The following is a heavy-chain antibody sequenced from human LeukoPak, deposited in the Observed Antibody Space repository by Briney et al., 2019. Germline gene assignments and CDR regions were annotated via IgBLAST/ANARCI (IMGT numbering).Heavy chain of an antibody. D-gene: IGHD3-16*01. CDR3: AKDEGPTNLGDDY. CDR2: IRYDGSNK. Sequence: GGSLRLSCAASGFTFSSYGMHWVRQAPGKGLEWVAFIRYDGSNKYYADSVKGRFTISRDNSKNTLYLQMNSLRAEDTAVYYCAKDEGPTNLGDDYWGQGTLVTVSS. CDR1: GFTFSSYG. J-gene: IGHJ4*02. V-gene: IGHV3-30*02.